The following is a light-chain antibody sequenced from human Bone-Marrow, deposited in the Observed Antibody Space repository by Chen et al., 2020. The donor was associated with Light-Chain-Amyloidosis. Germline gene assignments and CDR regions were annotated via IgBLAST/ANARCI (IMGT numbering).Light chain of an antibody. V-gene: IGLV3-19*01. CDR1: SLRYYP. J-gene: IGLJ2*01. CDR2: RNN. Sequence: AVSVTLGQTVRITCQGDSLRYYPATWYQQKPGQAPVLVISRNNNRPSGIPDRFSGSSSGNAASLTITGAQAEDEADYHCSSRDTTGNHLLFGGGTSLTVL. CDR3: SSRDTTGNHLL.